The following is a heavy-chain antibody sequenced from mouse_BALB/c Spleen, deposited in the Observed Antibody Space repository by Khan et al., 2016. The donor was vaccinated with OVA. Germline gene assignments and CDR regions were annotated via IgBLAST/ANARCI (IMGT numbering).Heavy chain of an antibody. CDR3: AKGLWSYYFALDY. V-gene: IGHV2-6-5*01. CDR2: IWGGGNT. D-gene: IGHD3-1*01. J-gene: IGHJ4*01. CDR1: GFSLTDYG. Sequence: QVQLKESGPDLVAPSQSLSITCTVSGFSLTDYGVSWIRQPPGKGLEWLGVIWGGGNTYYNSALKSRLSISKDNSKSQVFLKMNSLQTDDTAMYYCAKGLWSYYFALDYWGKGTSVTVSS.